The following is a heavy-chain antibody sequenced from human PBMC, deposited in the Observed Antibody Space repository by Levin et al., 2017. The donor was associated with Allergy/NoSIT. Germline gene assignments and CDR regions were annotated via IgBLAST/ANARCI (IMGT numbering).Heavy chain of an antibody. CDR1: GFSVSGYY. Sequence: EASVKVSCKASGFSVSGYYMHWVRQAPGQGLEWMGRSNPHSGGTNYAQKFRDRVTMTRDASGRPAYMELRRMTSDDTAMYYCATTVVPNFYYYYVDVWGEGATVTVSS. CDR3: ATTVVPNFYYYYVDV. V-gene: IGHV1-2*06. J-gene: IGHJ6*03. D-gene: IGHD1-26*01. CDR2: SNPHSGGT.